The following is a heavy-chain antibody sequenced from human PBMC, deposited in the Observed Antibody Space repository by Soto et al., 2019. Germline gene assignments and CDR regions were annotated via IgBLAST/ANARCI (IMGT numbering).Heavy chain of an antibody. CDR2: LSGSGFNT. V-gene: IGHV3-23*01. D-gene: IGHD3-9*01. J-gene: IGHJ4*02. CDR1: AFTFSSYA. CDR3: AKGMTGPFDY. Sequence: PGGSLRLSCTVSAFTFSSYAMSWVRQAPGKGLEWVSSLSGSGFNTYYADSVKGRFTISRDNSKNTVYLQMNSLRAEDTAVYYCAKGMTGPFDYWGQGTLVTVSS.